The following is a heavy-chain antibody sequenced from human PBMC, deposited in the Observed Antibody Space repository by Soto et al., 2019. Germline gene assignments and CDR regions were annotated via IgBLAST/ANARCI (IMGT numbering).Heavy chain of an antibody. V-gene: IGHV1-18*01. CDR2: ISAYNGNT. D-gene: IGHD2-2*01. Sequence: ASVKVSCKASGYTFTSYGISWVRQAPGQGLEWMGWISAYNGNTNYAQKLQGRVTMTTDTSTSTAYMELRSLRSDDTAVYYCAREGDIVVVPAAYNWFDPWGQGTPVTVSS. CDR3: AREGDIVVVPAAYNWFDP. CDR1: GYTFTSYG. J-gene: IGHJ5*02.